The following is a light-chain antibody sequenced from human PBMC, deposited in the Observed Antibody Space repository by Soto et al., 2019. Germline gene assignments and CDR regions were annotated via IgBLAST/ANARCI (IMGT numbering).Light chain of an antibody. CDR1: SSNIGAGYD. Sequence: QSVLTQPPSVSGAPGQRVTISCTGSSSNIGAGYDVHWYQQLPGPAPKLLIYGNSNRTSGVPDRFFGSKSGTSASLAITGLQAEDEADYYCQSYDSSLSGVVFGGGTQLTVL. CDR2: GNS. CDR3: QSYDSSLSGVV. J-gene: IGLJ2*01. V-gene: IGLV1-40*01.